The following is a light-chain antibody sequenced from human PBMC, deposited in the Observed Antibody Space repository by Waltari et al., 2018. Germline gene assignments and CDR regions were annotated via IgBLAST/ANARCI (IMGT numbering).Light chain of an antibody. J-gene: IGKJ3*01. CDR1: LSILHSSENKNQ. Sequence: DIVMTQSPDSLSVSPGEMATIHCKYHLSILHSSENKNQLGWYQQKSGQSPKLLIYGASTRESGVPDRFSGSGSGTDFTLTISSLQTEDVAVYYCQQYYSTPFTFGPGTKVDIK. V-gene: IGKV4-1*01. CDR2: GAS. CDR3: QQYYSTPFT.